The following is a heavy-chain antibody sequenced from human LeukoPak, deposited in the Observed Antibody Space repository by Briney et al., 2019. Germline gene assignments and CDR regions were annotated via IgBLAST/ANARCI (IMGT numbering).Heavy chain of an antibody. CDR1: GGSISSGGYS. D-gene: IGHD3-10*01. Sequence: PSETLSLTCAVSGGSISSGGYSWSWLRQPPGKGLEWLGYIYHSGSTYYNPSLKSRVTISVDRSKNQFSLKLSSVTAADTAVYYCARGPMVRGVIVGDYYFDYWGQGTLVTVSS. J-gene: IGHJ4*02. CDR3: ARGPMVRGVIVGDYYFDY. V-gene: IGHV4-30-2*01. CDR2: IYHSGST.